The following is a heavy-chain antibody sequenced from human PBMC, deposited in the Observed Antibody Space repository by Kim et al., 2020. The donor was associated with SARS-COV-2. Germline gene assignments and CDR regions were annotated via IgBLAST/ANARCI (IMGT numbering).Heavy chain of an antibody. J-gene: IGHJ4*02. V-gene: IGHV3-21*01. CDR1: GFTFSSYS. D-gene: IGHD3-16*01. CDR3: ARGEKGGDIWGSYPYKVYYLDY. CDR2: ISSSSSYI. Sequence: GGSLRLSCAASGFTFSSYSMNWVRQAPGKGLEWVSSISSSSSYIYYADSVKGRFTISRDNAKNSLYLQMNSLRAEDTAVYYCARGEKGGDIWGSYPYKVYYLDYWGQGSLLTVS.